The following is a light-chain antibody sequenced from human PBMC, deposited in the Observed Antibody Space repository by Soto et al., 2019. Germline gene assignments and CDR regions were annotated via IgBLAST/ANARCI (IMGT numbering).Light chain of an antibody. V-gene: IGKV1-12*01. J-gene: IGKJ1*01. CDR2: GAS. CDR3: QHADGFPWT. Sequence: DIQMTQSPSSVSASVGDRVSITCRASQDITSRLAWYQQKPGKAPNLLISGASSLLSGIPSRFSGSGSGEDFTLTNCSLHPEDFATYCCQHADGFPWTFGQGMEVEI. CDR1: QDITSR.